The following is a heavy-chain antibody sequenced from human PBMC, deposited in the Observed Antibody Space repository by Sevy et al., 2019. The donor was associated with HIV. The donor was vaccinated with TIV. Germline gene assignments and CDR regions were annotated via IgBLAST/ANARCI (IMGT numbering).Heavy chain of an antibody. CDR3: AGLDISGSGWYGNGMDV. D-gene: IGHD6-19*01. Sequence: ASVKVSCKASGYTFSSYGITWVRQAPGQGLEWMGWISTYNGDTNYAQKLQGRVNMTTDTSTRTPYMDLRSLRFDDTAVDYCAGLDISGSGWYGNGMDVWGQGTTVTVSS. CDR1: GYTFSSYG. V-gene: IGHV1-18*01. J-gene: IGHJ6*02. CDR2: ISTYNGDT.